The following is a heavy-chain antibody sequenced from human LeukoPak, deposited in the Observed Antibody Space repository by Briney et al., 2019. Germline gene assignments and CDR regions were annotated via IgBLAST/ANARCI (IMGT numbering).Heavy chain of an antibody. CDR2: ISYDGSNK. CDR3: ARARGYNHGPQDYYFDY. J-gene: IGHJ4*02. D-gene: IGHD5-18*01. V-gene: IGHV3-30-3*01. Sequence: GGSLRLSCAASGFTFSSYAMHWVPQAPGKGLEWVAVISYDGSNKYYADSVKGRFTISRDNSKNTLYLQMNSLRAEDTAVYYCARARGYNHGPQDYYFDYWGQGTLVTVSS. CDR1: GFTFSSYA.